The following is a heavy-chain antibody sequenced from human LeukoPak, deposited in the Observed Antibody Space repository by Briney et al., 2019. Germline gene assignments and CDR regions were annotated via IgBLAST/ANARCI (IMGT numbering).Heavy chain of an antibody. D-gene: IGHD3-22*01. V-gene: IGHV4-34*01. Sequence: SETLSLTCAAYGWSFSGYYWSWIRQPPGKGLEWIGEINHSGSTNYNPSLKSRVTISVDTSNNQFPLKLSTVTAADNAMDYCARGRNYYDSSGLLRGGDYWGQGTLVTVSS. J-gene: IGHJ4*02. CDR2: INHSGST. CDR3: ARGRNYYDSSGLLRGGDY. CDR1: GWSFSGYY.